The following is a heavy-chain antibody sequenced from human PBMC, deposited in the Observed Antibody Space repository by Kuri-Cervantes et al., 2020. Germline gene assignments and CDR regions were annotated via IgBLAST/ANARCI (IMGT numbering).Heavy chain of an antibody. CDR2: IKRDGGLK. J-gene: IGHJ6*03. CDR3: AKDHQSSTNNYDYMDV. V-gene: IGHV3-7*03. D-gene: IGHD5-24*01. CDR1: GFTFSNYW. Sequence: GESLKISCAASGFTFSNYWMIWVRQAPGKGLEWVANIKRDGGLKYYADSVKGRFTISRDNAKNSLYLQMNSLRAEDTAIYYCAKDHQSSTNNYDYMDVWGKGTTVTVSS.